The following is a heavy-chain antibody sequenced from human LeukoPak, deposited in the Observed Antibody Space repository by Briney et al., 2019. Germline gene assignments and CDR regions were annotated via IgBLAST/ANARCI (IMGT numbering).Heavy chain of an antibody. J-gene: IGHJ4*02. CDR2: IVVGSGNT. D-gene: IGHD3-22*01. CDR1: GFTFTSSA. V-gene: IGHV1-58*02. Sequence: ASVKVSCKASGFTFTSSAMQWVRQARGQRLEWIGWIVVGSGNTNYAQKFQERVTITRDMSTSTAYMELSSLRSEDTAVYYCAAVPLYYDSSGVWGQGTLVTVSS. CDR3: AAVPLYYDSSGV.